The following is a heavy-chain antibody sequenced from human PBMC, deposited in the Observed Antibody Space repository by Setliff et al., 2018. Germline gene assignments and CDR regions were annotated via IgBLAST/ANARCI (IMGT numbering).Heavy chain of an antibody. V-gene: IGHV3-33*01. J-gene: IGHJ4*02. CDR3: ARDLVGYCSGGSCYDWDY. CDR2: IWYDGSNK. CDR1: GFTFSSYG. Sequence: RLSCAASGFTFSSYGMHWVRQAPGKGLEWVALIWYDGSNKYYADSVKGRFTISRDNSKNTLYLQMNSLRAEDTAVYYCARDLVGYCSGGSCYDWDYWGQGTLVTVSS. D-gene: IGHD2-15*01.